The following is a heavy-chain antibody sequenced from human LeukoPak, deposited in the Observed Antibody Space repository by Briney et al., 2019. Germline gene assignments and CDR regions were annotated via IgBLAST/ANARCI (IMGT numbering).Heavy chain of an antibody. CDR3: AKDRAMVVAATGWFDP. J-gene: IGHJ5*02. CDR2: ISGSGGSI. D-gene: IGHD2-15*01. CDR1: GVTFSNYA. V-gene: IGHV3-23*01. Sequence: GGSLRLSCEASGVTFSNYAMSWVRQAPGKGLKWVSAISGSGGSIYYADSVKGRFTISRDNSKNTLYLQMNSLRAEDTAVYYCAKDRAMVVAATGWFDPWGKGTLVTVSS.